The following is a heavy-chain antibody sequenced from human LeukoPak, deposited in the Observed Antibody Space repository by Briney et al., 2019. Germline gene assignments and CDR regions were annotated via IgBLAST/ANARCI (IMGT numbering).Heavy chain of an antibody. J-gene: IGHJ4*02. Sequence: GGSLTLSCAASGFTFSSYGMHWVRQAPAKGLEWVAVISYDGSNKYYADSVKGRFTISRDNSKNTLYLQMNSLRAEDTAVYYCAKDRGSGYCSSTSCFSFDYWGQGILVTVSS. CDR3: AKDRGSGYCSSTSCFSFDY. CDR2: ISYDGSNK. D-gene: IGHD2-2*01. CDR1: GFTFSSYG. V-gene: IGHV3-30*18.